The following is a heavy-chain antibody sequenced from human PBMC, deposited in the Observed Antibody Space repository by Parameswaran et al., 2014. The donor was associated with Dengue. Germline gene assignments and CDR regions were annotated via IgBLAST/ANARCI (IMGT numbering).Heavy chain of an antibody. CDR2: IYTSGST. CDR1: AISSA. J-gene: IGHJ5*02. CDR3: ARDVLWFDP. V-gene: IGHV4-4*08. Sequence: AISSARWIRQPPGKGLEWIGHIYTSGSTNYNPSLKSRVTISVDTSKNQFSLKLSSVTAADTAVYYCARDVLWFDPWGQGTLVTVSS.